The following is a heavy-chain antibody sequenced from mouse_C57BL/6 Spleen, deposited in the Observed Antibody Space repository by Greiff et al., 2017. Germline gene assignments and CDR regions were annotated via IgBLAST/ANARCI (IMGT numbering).Heavy chain of an antibody. Sequence: VQLQQSGPVLVKPGASVKMSCKASGYTFTDYYMNWVKQSHGKSLEWIGVINPYNGGTSYNQKFKGKATLTVDKSSSTAYMELSSLTSEDSAVYYCARDDWFPMTTVVAAGGYWGQGATLTVSS. V-gene: IGHV1-19*01. J-gene: IGHJ2*01. CDR1: GYTFTDYY. D-gene: IGHD1-1*01. CDR2: INPYNGGT. CDR3: ARDDWFPMTTVVAAGGY.